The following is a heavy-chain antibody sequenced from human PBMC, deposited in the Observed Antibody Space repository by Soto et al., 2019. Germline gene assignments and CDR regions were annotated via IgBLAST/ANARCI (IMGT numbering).Heavy chain of an antibody. CDR3: ARGRYYGSGSYYKFYYYYYMDV. CDR1: GGSFSGYY. Sequence: PSETLSLTCAVYGGSFSGYYWSWIRQPPGKGLEWIGEINHSGSTNYNPSPESRVTISVDTSKNQFSPKLSSVTAADTAVYYCARGRYYGSGSYYKFYYYYYMDVWGKGTTVTVSS. D-gene: IGHD3-10*01. CDR2: INHSGST. J-gene: IGHJ6*03. V-gene: IGHV4-34*01.